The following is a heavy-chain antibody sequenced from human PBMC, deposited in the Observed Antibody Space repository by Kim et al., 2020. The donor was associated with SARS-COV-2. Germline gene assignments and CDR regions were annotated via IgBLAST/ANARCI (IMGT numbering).Heavy chain of an antibody. V-gene: IGHV3-11*03. Sequence: GGSLRLSCAASGFTFSDYYMSWIRQAPGKGLEWVSYIGSSGLSSYINYADSVKGRFTISRDNAKNSVYLQMNSLRAEDTAFYYCARPLTADWYFDLWGRG. D-gene: IGHD1-20*01. CDR3: ARPLTADWYFDL. CDR1: GFTFSDYY. J-gene: IGHJ2*01. CDR2: IGSSGLSSYI.